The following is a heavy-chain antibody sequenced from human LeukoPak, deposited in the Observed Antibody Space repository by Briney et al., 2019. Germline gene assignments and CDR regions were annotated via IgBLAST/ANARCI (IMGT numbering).Heavy chain of an antibody. V-gene: IGHV1-8*01. Sequence: ASVKVSCKASGYTFTSYDINWVRQATGQGREWMGWMNPNSGNTGYAQKFQGRVTMTRNTSISTAYMELSSLRSEDTAVYYCARGGYSGYDSSYGMDVWGQGTTVTVSS. CDR2: MNPNSGNT. D-gene: IGHD5-12*01. CDR3: ARGGYSGYDSSYGMDV. CDR1: GYTFTSYD. J-gene: IGHJ6*02.